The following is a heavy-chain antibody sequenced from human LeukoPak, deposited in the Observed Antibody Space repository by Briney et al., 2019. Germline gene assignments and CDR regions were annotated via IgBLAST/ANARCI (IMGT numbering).Heavy chain of an antibody. CDR2: ISNGGSS. CDR3: AGAQRGYTHGYLGGGYFDY. V-gene: IGHV4-59*12. Sequence: SETLSLTCTVSGGSISGYYWSWVRQPPGKGLEWIGYISNGGSSSYNPSLKSRGTMSVDTSKRQFSLNLTSVTDADTAVYYCAGAQRGYTHGYLGGGYFDYWGQGTLVTVSS. J-gene: IGHJ4*02. D-gene: IGHD5-18*01. CDR1: GGSISGYY.